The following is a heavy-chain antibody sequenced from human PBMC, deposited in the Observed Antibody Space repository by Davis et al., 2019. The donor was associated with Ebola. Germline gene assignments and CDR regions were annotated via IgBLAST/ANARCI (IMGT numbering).Heavy chain of an antibody. Sequence: SVKVSCKASAGSFSSNGVAWVRQAPGQGLEWMGRLIPILGTPDYAQKFQGRLTITADESTSTAYMELRRLQFDDTAVYYCARGKDGTLIPAAILFAFDPWGQGTQVTVSS. V-gene: IGHV1-69*11. CDR1: AGSFSSNG. D-gene: IGHD2-2*01. CDR3: ARGKDGTLIPAAILFAFDP. J-gene: IGHJ5*01. CDR2: LIPILGTP.